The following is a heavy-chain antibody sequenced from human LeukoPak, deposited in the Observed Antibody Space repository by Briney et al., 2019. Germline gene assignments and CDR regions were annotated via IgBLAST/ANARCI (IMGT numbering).Heavy chain of an antibody. Sequence: PGGSLRLSCVASGITFSNYAVSWVRQAPEKGLDWVSVISGSAHKIRYADSVKGRFTISRDNSENIVYLQMNNLRAEDTAVYYCAKVSGNYALDYWGQGTLVTVSS. CDR3: AKVSGNYALDY. CDR1: GITFSNYA. V-gene: IGHV3-23*01. CDR2: ISGSAHKI. D-gene: IGHD1-26*01. J-gene: IGHJ4*02.